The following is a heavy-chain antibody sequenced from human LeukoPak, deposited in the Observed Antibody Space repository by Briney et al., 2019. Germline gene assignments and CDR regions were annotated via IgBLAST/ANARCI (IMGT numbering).Heavy chain of an antibody. V-gene: IGHV3-30-3*01. CDR1: GFTFSSYA. CDR3: ARDSSGYYNDAYFDY. J-gene: IGHJ4*02. D-gene: IGHD3-3*01. CDR2: ISYDGSNK. Sequence: PGGSLRLSCAASGFTFSSYAMHWVRQTPGKGLEWVAVISYDGSNKYYADSVKGRFTISRDNSKNTLYLQMNSLRAEDTAVYYCARDSSGYYNDAYFDYWGQGTLVTVSS.